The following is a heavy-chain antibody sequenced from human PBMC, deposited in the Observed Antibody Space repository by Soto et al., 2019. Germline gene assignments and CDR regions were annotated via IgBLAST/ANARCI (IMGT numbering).Heavy chain of an antibody. V-gene: IGHV3-23*01. J-gene: IGHJ4*02. Sequence: GGSLRLSCAASGFTFSSYAMSLVRQAPGKGLEWVSAISGSGGSTYYADSVKGRFTISRDNSKNTLYLQMNSLRAEDTAVYYCVRVRLGAPTRYFDYWGQGTLVTVSS. CDR3: VRVRLGAPTRYFDY. CDR2: ISGSGGST. CDR1: GFTFSSYA.